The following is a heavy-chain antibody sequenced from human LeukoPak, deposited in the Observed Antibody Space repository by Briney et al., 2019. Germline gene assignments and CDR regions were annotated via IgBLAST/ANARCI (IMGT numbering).Heavy chain of an antibody. CDR2: MNPNSGGT. V-gene: IGHV1-2*02. Sequence: ASVKVSCKASGYTFTGYYMHWVRQAPGQGLKWMGWMNPNSGGTNYAQKFQGRVTMTRDTSISTAYMELSRLRSDDTAVSYCARPPTTVTEGNHFDYWGQGTLVTVSS. D-gene: IGHD4-11*01. J-gene: IGHJ4*02. CDR1: GYTFTGYY. CDR3: ARPPTTVTEGNHFDY.